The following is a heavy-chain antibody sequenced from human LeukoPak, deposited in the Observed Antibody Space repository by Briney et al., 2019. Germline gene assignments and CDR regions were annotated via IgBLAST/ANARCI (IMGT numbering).Heavy chain of an antibody. Sequence: RGASVKVSCKASGYTFTGYYMHWVRQAPGQGLVWMGWINPNSGGTNYAQKFQGRVTITADKSTSTAYMELSSLRSEDTAVYYCARVRSSGYYSHTGHDYWGQGTLVTVSS. D-gene: IGHD3-22*01. CDR1: GYTFTGYY. CDR3: ARVRSSGYYSHTGHDY. V-gene: IGHV1-2*02. CDR2: INPNSGGT. J-gene: IGHJ4*02.